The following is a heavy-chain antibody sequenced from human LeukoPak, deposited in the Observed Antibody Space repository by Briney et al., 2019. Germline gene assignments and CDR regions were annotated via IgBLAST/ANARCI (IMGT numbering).Heavy chain of an antibody. CDR1: GFTFSDYY. D-gene: IGHD3-10*02. Sequence: GGSLRLSCAASGFTFSDYYMSWVRQAPGKGLEWVANIKQDGSEKYYVDSVKGRFTISRDNARNSLYLQMNSLRDEDTAVYYCAELGITMIGGVWGKGTTVTVSS. CDR2: IKQDGSEK. V-gene: IGHV3-7*01. J-gene: IGHJ6*04. CDR3: AELGITMIGGV.